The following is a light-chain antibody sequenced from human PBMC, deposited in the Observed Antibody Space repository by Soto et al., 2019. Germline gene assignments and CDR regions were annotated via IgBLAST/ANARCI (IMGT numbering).Light chain of an antibody. Sequence: QSALTQPASVSWSPGQSITISCTGTSSDVGGYNSVSWYRQDPGKAPKLIIYDVTNRHSGVYNRFYGSKSGNTASLTISGLQADDEADYSCRYFTSSXTYVVGRGTKVXV. V-gene: IGLV2-14*01. CDR1: SSDVGGYNS. J-gene: IGLJ1*01. CDR2: DVT. CDR3: RYFTSSXTYV.